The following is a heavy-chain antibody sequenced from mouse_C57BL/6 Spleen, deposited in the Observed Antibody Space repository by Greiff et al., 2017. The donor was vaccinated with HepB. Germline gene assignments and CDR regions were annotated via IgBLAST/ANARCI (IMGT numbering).Heavy chain of an antibody. CDR2: IYPGDGDT. D-gene: IGHD1-1*01. J-gene: IGHJ2*01. Sequence: QVQLQQSGPELVKPGASVKISCKASGYAFSSSWMNWVKQRPGKGLEWIGRIYPGDGDTNYNGKFKGKATLTADKSSSTAYMQLSSLTSEDSAVYFCGRDITTVAGFLDYWGQGTTLTVSS. CDR1: GYAFSSSW. CDR3: GRDITTVAGFLDY. V-gene: IGHV1-82*01.